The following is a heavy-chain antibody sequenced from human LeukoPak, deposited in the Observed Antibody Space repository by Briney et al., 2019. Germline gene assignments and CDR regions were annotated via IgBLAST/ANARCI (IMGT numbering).Heavy chain of an antibody. Sequence: GRSLRLSCAASGFTFSSYGMHWVRQAPGKGLEWVAVIWYDGSNKYYADSVKGRFTISRDNSKNTLYLQMNSLRAEDTAVYYCAKGAMATMIEFAFDIWGQGTMVTVSS. CDR2: IWYDGSNK. CDR1: GFTFSSYG. D-gene: IGHD5-24*01. V-gene: IGHV3-33*06. CDR3: AKGAMATMIEFAFDI. J-gene: IGHJ3*02.